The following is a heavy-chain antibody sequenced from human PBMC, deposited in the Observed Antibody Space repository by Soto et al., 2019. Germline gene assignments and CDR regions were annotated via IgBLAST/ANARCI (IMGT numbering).Heavy chain of an antibody. CDR3: AKEVGCKAGLDY. D-gene: IGHD1-26*01. J-gene: IGHJ4*02. V-gene: IGHV1-18*04. Sequence: QVQLVQSGAEVKKPGASVKVSCKTSGYSFATSGISWVRQAPGQGPEWMGWISPYTGETKYARNLQGRVTLTAETSTRTAYMELRSLRSDDTAIYYCAKEVGCKAGLDYWGQGTLVTVSS. CDR2: ISPYTGET. CDR1: GYSFATSG.